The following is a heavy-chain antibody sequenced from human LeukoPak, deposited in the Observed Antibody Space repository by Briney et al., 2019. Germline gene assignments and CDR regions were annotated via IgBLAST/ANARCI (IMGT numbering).Heavy chain of an antibody. V-gene: IGHV3-23*01. CDR2: LGSGGIT. J-gene: IGHJ4*02. D-gene: IGHD3-22*01. CDR3: AKDYSDSSGYYYGDY. Sequence: GSLRLSCAASGFTFSSSAMGWVRQGPGKGLEWVSALGSGGITYYADSVKGRFTISRDNSKNTLYLQMNSLRAEDTAVYYCAKDYSDSSGYYYGDYRGQGTLVTVSS. CDR1: GFTFSSSA.